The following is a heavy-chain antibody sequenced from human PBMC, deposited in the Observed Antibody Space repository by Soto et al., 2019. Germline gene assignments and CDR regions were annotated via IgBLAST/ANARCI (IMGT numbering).Heavy chain of an antibody. CDR2: IWYDGSNK. V-gene: IGHV3-33*01. CDR3: ARDSKEYYFDY. CDR1: GFTFSSYG. J-gene: IGHJ4*02. Sequence: QVQLVESGGGVVQPGRSLRLSCAASGFTFSSYGMHWVRQAPGKGLEWVAVIWYDGSNKYYADSVKGRFTISRGNSKNTLYLQMNSLRAEDTAVYYCARDSKEYYFDYWGQGTLVTVSS.